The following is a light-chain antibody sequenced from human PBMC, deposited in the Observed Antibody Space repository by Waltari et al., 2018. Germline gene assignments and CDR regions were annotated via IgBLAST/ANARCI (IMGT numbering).Light chain of an antibody. J-gene: IGKJ2*01. CDR3: QQRSNWPPMYT. CDR1: QSVNTK. V-gene: IGKV3-11*01. Sequence: EIVLTQSQATLSLSPGQGATLSCRASQSVNTKLAWYQQKPGQAPRLPIYDASNRATGIPGRFSGRGSGTDFTLTISSLEPEDFAVYYCQQRSNWPPMYTFGQGTKLESK. CDR2: DAS.